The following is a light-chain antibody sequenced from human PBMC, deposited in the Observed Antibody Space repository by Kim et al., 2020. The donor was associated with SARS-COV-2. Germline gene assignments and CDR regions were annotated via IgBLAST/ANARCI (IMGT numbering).Light chain of an antibody. V-gene: IGLV3-19*01. CDR2: GRN. Sequence: ALGQTVRSTCQGDSLRSSYATWYQQMPGQAPILVIYGRNKRPSGIPDRFSASTSGNTASLTITGAQAEDEADYYCNSRDSSGNHVIFGGGTQLTVL. CDR1: SLRSSY. CDR3: NSRDSSGNHVI. J-gene: IGLJ2*01.